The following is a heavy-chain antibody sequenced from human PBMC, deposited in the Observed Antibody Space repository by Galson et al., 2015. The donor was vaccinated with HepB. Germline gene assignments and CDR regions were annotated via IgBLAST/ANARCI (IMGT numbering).Heavy chain of an antibody. J-gene: IGHJ5*02. Sequence: QSGAEVKKPGESLRISCKGSGYSFTSYWISWVRQMPGKGLEWMGRIDPSDSYTNYSPSFQGHVAISADKSISTAYLQWSSLKASDTAMYYCARLCAYQPIIGDWFDPWGQGTLVTVSS. V-gene: IGHV5-10-1*01. D-gene: IGHD2-2*01. CDR1: GYSFTSYW. CDR2: IDPSDSYT. CDR3: ARLCAYQPIIGDWFDP.